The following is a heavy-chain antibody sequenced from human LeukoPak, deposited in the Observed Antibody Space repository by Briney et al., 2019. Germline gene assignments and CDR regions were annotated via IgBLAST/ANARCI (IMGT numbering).Heavy chain of an antibody. CDR1: GGSFSGYY. J-gene: IGHJ4*02. Sequence: PSETLSLTCAVYGGSFSGYYWSWIRQPPGKGLEWIGEINHSGSTNYKPSLKGRVTISVDTSKNQFSLKLSSVTAADTAVYYCARGTHTERRYAPRPFDYWGQGTLVTVSS. CDR3: ARGTHTERRYAPRPFDY. CDR2: INHSGST. V-gene: IGHV4-34*01. D-gene: IGHD5-12*01.